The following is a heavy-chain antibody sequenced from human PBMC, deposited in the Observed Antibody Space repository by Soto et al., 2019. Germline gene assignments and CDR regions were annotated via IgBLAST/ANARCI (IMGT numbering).Heavy chain of an antibody. CDR3: ARERKLDFWRKGLDV. V-gene: IGHV1-8*01. CDR2: MDPNSGST. D-gene: IGHD3-3*01. Sequence: ASVKISCKASGYTFTTYDSNWVRQAPGQGLEWLGWMDPNSGSTGYAQNFQGRITMTRNISRNTEHMELSSLQSGDTDVYYCARERKLDFWRKGLDVLGPGTTVTLSS. CDR1: GYTFTTYD. J-gene: IGHJ6*02.